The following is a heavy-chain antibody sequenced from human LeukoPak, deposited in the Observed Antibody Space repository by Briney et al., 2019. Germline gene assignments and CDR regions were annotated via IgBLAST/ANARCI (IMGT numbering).Heavy chain of an antibody. CDR1: GGTFSSYA. D-gene: IGHD3-22*01. V-gene: IGHV1-69*04. CDR3: ARDLGDSSGYYYVGLGY. CDR2: IIPILGIA. Sequence: SVKVSCKASGGTFSSYAISWVRQAPGQGLEWMGRIIPILGIANYAQKFQGRVTITADKSTSTAYMGLSSLRSEDTAVYYCARDLGDSSGYYYVGLGYWGQGTLVTVSS. J-gene: IGHJ4*02.